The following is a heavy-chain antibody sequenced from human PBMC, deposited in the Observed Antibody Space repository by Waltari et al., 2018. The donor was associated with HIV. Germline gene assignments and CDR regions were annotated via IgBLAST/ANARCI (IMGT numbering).Heavy chain of an antibody. CDR1: GFTFSSSG. CDR3: AKGGSGYYYPNY. CDR2: ISYDGSNK. D-gene: IGHD3-22*01. V-gene: IGHV3-30*18. J-gene: IGHJ4*02. Sequence: QVQLVESGGGVVQPGRSLRLSCAAAGFTFSSSGLHWVLQAPGKGLEWGAVISYDGSNKYYADSVKGRFTISRDNSKNTLYLQMNSLRAEDTAVYYCAKGGSGYYYPNYWGQGTLVTVSS.